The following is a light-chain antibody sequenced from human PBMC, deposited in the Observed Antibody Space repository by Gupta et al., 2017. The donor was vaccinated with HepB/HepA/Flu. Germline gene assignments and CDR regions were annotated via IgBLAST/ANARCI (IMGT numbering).Light chain of an antibody. V-gene: IGKV3-11*01. CDR2: DAS. J-gene: IGKJ2*01. CDR3: QQRSNWPPMYT. CDR1: QSVSSY. Sequence: EIVLTQSPATLSLSPGERATLSCRASQSVSSYLAWYQQKPGQAPRLLIYDASNRATGITARFSGSGDGTDVTLTISSLEPEDFAVYYCQQRSNWPPMYTFGQGTKLEIK.